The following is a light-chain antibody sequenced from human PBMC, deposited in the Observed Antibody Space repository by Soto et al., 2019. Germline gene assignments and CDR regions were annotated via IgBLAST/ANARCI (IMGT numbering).Light chain of an antibody. V-gene: IGKV1-33*01. CDR2: DAS. J-gene: IGKJ2*01. CDR1: QDISTY. Sequence: DIQMTQSPSSLSAYVGDRVTITCQSSQDISTYLNWFQQKPGKPPKLLIYDASNLETGVPSRFSGSGSVADFTFTISSLQPEDIASYYCQQYDSPPYTFGQGTKLDIK. CDR3: QQYDSPPYT.